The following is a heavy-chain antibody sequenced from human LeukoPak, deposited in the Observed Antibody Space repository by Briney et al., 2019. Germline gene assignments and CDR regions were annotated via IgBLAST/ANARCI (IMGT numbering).Heavy chain of an antibody. D-gene: IGHD1-26*01. CDR3: ARESGSPSWFDP. CDR2: INPNSGGT. CDR1: GYTFTGYY. J-gene: IGHJ5*02. Sequence: ASVKVSCKASGYTFTGYYMHWVRQAPGQGLEWMGWINPNSGGTNYAQKFQGRVTMTRDTSISTAYMELSRLRSDGTAVYYCARESGSPSWFDPWGQGALVTVSS. V-gene: IGHV1-2*02.